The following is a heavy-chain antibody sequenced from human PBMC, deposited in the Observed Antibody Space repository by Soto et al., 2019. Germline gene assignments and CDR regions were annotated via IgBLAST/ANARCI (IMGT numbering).Heavy chain of an antibody. D-gene: IGHD6-6*01. V-gene: IGHV1-69*01. J-gene: IGHJ6*02. CDR3: AISSIAARRYYYYGMDV. CDR2: IIPIFGTA. CDR1: GGTFSSCA. Sequence: QVQLVQSGAEVKKPGSSVKVSCKASGGTFSSCAISWVRQAPGQGLEWMGGIIPIFGTANYAQKFQGRVTITADESTSTAYMELSSLRSEDTAVYYCAISSIAARRYYYYGMDVWGQGTTVTVSS.